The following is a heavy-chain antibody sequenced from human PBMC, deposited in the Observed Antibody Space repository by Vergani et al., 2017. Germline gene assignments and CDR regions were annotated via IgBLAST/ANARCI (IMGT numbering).Heavy chain of an antibody. V-gene: IGHV4-31*03. CDR3: ARAGGKGSSWYEPPLDY. D-gene: IGHD6-13*01. CDR1: GGSISSGGYY. CDR2: IYYSGST. Sequence: QVQLQESGPGLVKPSQTLSLTCTVSGGSISSGGYYWSWIRQHPGKGLEWIGYIYYSGSTYYNPSLKSRVTISVDTSKNQFSLKLSSVTAADTAVYYCARAGGKGSSWYEPPLDYWGQGTLVTVSS. J-gene: IGHJ4*02.